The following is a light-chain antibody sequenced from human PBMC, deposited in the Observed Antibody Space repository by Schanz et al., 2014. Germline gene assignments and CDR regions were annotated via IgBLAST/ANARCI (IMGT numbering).Light chain of an antibody. V-gene: IGKV3-15*01. J-gene: IGKJ2*01. CDR3: QHYHSWPYT. Sequence: EILLTQSPGTLSLSPGERATLSCRASQSVGNNLAWYQQKPGQTPRLLIYGASTRATGIPAKFSGSGSGTQFPLTISCLQREDLAVYYGQHYHSWPYTFRQGSKLHIK. CDR2: GAS. CDR1: QSVGNN.